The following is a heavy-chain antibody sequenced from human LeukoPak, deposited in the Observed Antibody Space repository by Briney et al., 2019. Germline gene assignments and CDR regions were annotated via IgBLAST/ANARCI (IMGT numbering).Heavy chain of an antibody. D-gene: IGHD3-3*01. CDR3: ASFQYYDFWSGYYTPDY. CDR2: ISAYNGST. Sequence: GASVKVSCKASGYTFTSYGISWVRQAPGQGLEWMGWISAYNGSTNYAQKLQGRVTMTTDTSTSTAYMELRSLRSDDTAVYYCASFQYYDFWSGYYTPDYWGQGTLVTVSS. V-gene: IGHV1-18*01. J-gene: IGHJ4*02. CDR1: GYTFTSYG.